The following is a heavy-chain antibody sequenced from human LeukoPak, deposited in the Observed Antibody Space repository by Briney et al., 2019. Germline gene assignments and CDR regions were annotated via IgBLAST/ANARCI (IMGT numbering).Heavy chain of an antibody. CDR2: IRYDGSNK. Sequence: GGSLRLSCAASGFTFSSYGMHWVRQAPGKGLEWVAFIRYDGSNKYYADSVKGRFTISRDNAKNSLYLQMNSLRTEDTAVYYCARHFCSSTSCSNWGQGTLVTVSS. CDR3: ARHFCSSTSCSN. D-gene: IGHD2-2*01. V-gene: IGHV3-30*02. J-gene: IGHJ4*02. CDR1: GFTFSSYG.